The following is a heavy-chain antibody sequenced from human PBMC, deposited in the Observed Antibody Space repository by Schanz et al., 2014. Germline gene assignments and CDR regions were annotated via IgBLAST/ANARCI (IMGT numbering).Heavy chain of an antibody. J-gene: IGHJ4*02. CDR1: GGSISSGGYY. V-gene: IGHV4-31*03. Sequence: QVQLQESGPGLVKPSQTLSLTCTVSGGSISSGGYYWSWIRQHPGKGLEWIGYISYSGTTYYNPSLKSRVTMSVDTSKNQFSLILTSVTAADTAVYYCELITLDRGVRNDYWGQGTLVSVSS. CDR3: ELITLDRGVRNDY. D-gene: IGHD3-10*01. CDR2: ISYSGTT.